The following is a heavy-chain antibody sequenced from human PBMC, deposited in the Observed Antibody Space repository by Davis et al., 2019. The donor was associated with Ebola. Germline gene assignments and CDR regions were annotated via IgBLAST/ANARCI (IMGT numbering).Heavy chain of an antibody. V-gene: IGHV4-59*08. Sequence: MPSETLSLTCTVSGGSITNYYWSWIRQPPGKGLEWIGHIHYSGSTHYNPSLKSPVTMSVDTSKNQFSLKLRFVTAADTAVYYCVRMTGTTHPVDYWGQGTVVTVSS. CDR1: GGSITNYY. J-gene: IGHJ4*02. CDR3: VRMTGTTHPVDY. CDR2: IHYSGST. D-gene: IGHD1-7*01.